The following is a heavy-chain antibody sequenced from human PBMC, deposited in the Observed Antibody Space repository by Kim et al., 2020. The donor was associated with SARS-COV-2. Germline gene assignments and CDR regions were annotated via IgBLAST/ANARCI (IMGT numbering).Heavy chain of an antibody. D-gene: IGHD5-12*01. CDR3: ATEVYSGYDLALPMDV. J-gene: IGHJ6*02. V-gene: IGHV1-24*01. Sequence: ASVKVSCKVSGYTLTELSMHWVRQAPGKGLEWMGGFDPEDGETIYAQKFQGRVTMTEDTSTDTAYMELSSLRSEDTAVYYCATEVYSGYDLALPMDVWGQGTTVTVSS. CDR2: FDPEDGET. CDR1: GYTLTELS.